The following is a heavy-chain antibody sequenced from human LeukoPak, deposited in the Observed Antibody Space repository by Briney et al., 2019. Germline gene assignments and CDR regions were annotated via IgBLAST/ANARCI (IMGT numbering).Heavy chain of an antibody. CDR2: IIPIFGTA. D-gene: IGHD3-10*01. CDR1: GGTFSSYA. J-gene: IGHJ4*02. Sequence: ASVKVSCKASGGTFSSYAISWVRQAPGQGLEWMGGIIPIFGTANYAQKFQGRVTITADESTSTAYMELSSLRSEDAAVYYCAREIYYGSGSHRYYFDYWGQGTLVTVSS. CDR3: AREIYYGSGSHRYYFDY. V-gene: IGHV1-69*13.